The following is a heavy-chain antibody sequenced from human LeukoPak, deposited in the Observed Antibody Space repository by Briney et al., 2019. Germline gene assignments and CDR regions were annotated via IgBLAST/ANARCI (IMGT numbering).Heavy chain of an antibody. CDR2: IYYSGST. D-gene: IGHD2-2*02. J-gene: IGHJ6*03. CDR3: ARIVVVPAAIRADYYYYMDV. V-gene: IGHV4-59*01. CDR1: GGSISSYY. Sequence: PSETLSLTCTVSGGSISSYYWSWIRQPPGKGLEWIGYIYYSGSTNYNPSLKSRVTISVDTSKNQFSLKLSSVTAADTAVYYCARIVVVPAAIRADYYYYMDVWGKGTTVTVSS.